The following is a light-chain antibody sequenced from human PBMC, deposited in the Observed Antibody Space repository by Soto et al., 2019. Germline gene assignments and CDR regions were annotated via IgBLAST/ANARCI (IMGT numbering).Light chain of an antibody. Sequence: EIVMTQSPATLSVPPGERVTLSCRASQSVNSNLAWYQQKPGRGPRLLIYDASTRATGIPARFSGSGSGTEFTLTISSLQSEDFAVYYCQQYNNWLRWTFGKGTKVEVK. CDR3: QQYNNWLRWT. CDR2: DAS. CDR1: QSVNSN. J-gene: IGKJ1*01. V-gene: IGKV3-15*01.